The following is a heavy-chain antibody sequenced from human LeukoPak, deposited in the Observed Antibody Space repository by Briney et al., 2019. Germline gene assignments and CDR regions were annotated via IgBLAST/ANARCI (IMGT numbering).Heavy chain of an antibody. CDR2: INHSGST. CDR3: ARVIAGTSSRYYFDY. D-gene: IGHD6-13*01. CDR1: GGSFSGYY. V-gene: IGHV4-34*01. J-gene: IGHJ4*02. Sequence: SETLSLTCAVSGGSFSGYYWSWIRQPPGKGLEWIGEINHSGSTNYNPSLKSRVTISVDTSKNQFALKLSSVTAADTAVYYCARVIAGTSSRYYFDYWGQGTLVTVSS.